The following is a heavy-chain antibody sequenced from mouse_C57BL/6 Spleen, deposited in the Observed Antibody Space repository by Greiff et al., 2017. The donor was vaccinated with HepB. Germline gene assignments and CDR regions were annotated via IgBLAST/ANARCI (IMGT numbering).Heavy chain of an antibody. CDR2: ISSGGDYI. CDR3: TRVYSSGYVGYAMDY. Sequence: DVKLVESGEGLVKPGGSLKLSCAASGFTFSSYAMSWVRQTPEKRLEWVAYISSGGDYIYYADTVKGRFTISRDNARNTLYLQMSSLRSEDTAMYYCTRVYSSGYVGYAMDYWGQGTSVTVSS. J-gene: IGHJ4*01. V-gene: IGHV5-9-1*02. CDR1: GFTFSSYA. D-gene: IGHD3-2*02.